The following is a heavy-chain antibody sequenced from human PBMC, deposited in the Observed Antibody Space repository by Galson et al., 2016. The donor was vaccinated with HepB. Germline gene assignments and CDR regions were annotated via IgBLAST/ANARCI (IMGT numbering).Heavy chain of an antibody. V-gene: IGHV1-58*01. CDR3: AIGYKYGYYYYGLDV. J-gene: IGHJ6*02. Sequence: SVKVSCKASGFTFARSSVQWVRQARGQRPEWIGWIVVGSGNTNYAQKFQERVTFTRDVSTSTAYMDLNSLRSEDTAVYYCAIGYKYGYYYYGLDVWGQGTTVTVSS. D-gene: IGHD5-18*01. CDR2: IVVGSGNT. CDR1: GFTFARSS.